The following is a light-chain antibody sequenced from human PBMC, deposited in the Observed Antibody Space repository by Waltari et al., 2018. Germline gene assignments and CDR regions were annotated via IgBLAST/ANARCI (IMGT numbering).Light chain of an antibody. Sequence: SYYVTQPRSVSVSPGQTARITCGGNNIGVKNVHWYQQRPAQAPLLVIYYDTDRPSGMPERFSGSNSGNTATLTLSGVEAGDEADYFCQVWDSDSDHPYIFGAGTRLIVL. J-gene: IGLJ1*01. CDR2: YDT. V-gene: IGLV3-21*01. CDR3: QVWDSDSDHPYI. CDR1: NIGVKN.